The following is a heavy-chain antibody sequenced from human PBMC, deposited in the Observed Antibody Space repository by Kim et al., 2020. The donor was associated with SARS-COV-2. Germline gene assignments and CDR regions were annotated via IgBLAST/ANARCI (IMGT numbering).Heavy chain of an antibody. J-gene: IGHJ4*02. CDR3: AKESRGN. CDR2: DGSNK. V-gene: IGHV3-30*02. D-gene: IGHD3-10*01. Sequence: DGSNKYYADSVKGRFTISRDNSKNTLYLQMNSLRAEDTAVYYCAKESRGNWGQGTLVTVSS.